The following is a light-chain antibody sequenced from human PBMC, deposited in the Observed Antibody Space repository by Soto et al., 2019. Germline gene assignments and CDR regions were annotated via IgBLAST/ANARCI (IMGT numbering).Light chain of an antibody. CDR1: QSVSSNH. Sequence: ESVLTQSTCTLSWSPGERATLSWGASQSVSSNHLAWYQQKPGQAPRLLIYGGSSRATGIPVRFSGSGSETDFTLTITRLEPEDFAVYYCQQYSSSRTFGQGTKVDIK. J-gene: IGKJ1*01. CDR3: QQYSSSRT. CDR2: GGS. V-gene: IGKV3-20*01.